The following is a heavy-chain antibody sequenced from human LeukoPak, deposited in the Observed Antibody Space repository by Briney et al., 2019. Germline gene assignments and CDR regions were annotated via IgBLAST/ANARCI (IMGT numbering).Heavy chain of an antibody. J-gene: IGHJ6*04. V-gene: IGHV3-30*18. D-gene: IGHD5-12*01. CDR2: ISYDGSNK. Sequence: PGRSLRLSCAASGFTFSSYGMHWVRQAPGKGLEWVAVISYDGSNKYYADSVKGRFTISRDNSKNTLYLQMNSLRAEDTAVYYCAKGGYDSYYYYGMDVWGKGTTVTVSS. CDR1: GFTFSSYG. CDR3: AKGGYDSYYYYGMDV.